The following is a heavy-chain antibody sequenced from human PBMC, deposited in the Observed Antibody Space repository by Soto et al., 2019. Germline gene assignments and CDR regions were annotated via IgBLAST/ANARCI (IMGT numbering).Heavy chain of an antibody. CDR1: GFTVGTNY. CDR2: IYSGEST. V-gene: IGHV3-66*01. J-gene: IGHJ3*02. CDR3: ARFCGGDCSDAFDI. D-gene: IGHD2-21*02. Sequence: EVPLVESGGGLVQPGGSLRLSCAASGFTVGTNYMSWVRQAPGKGLEWVSVIYSGESTYYANSVKGRFTISSDNSKNTLSLQMNSLRAEDTAVYYCARFCGGDCSDAFDIWGQGTMVTVSS.